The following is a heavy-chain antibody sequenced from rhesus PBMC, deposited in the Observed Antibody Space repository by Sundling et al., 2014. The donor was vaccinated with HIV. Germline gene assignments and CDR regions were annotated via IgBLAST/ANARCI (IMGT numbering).Heavy chain of an antibody. CDR2: VSDSGGNT. D-gene: IGHD3-22*01. CDR1: GDSISTSY. Sequence: QVQLQESGPGLVKPSETLSLTCAVSGDSISTSYWNWIRQSPGKGPEWIGRVSDSGGNTDYNPSLKSRVSISTDTSKNQFSLNLNSVTAADTAVYYCVRLNTGVFDFWGQGLSVTVSS. CDR3: VRLNTGVFDF. V-gene: IGHV4-173*01. J-gene: IGHJ3*01.